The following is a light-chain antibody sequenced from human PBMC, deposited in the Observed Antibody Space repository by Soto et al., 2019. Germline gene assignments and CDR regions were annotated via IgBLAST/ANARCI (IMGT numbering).Light chain of an antibody. Sequence: EIVMTQSPATLSVSPGERATLSCRASQSVSSNLAWYQQKPGQAPRLLIYGASTRATGIPARFSGSGSGTEFPLPISSLQSEDFAVYYCQHYNNWPRTFGQGTKVEIK. V-gene: IGKV3-15*01. CDR1: QSVSSN. CDR2: GAS. J-gene: IGKJ1*01. CDR3: QHYNNWPRT.